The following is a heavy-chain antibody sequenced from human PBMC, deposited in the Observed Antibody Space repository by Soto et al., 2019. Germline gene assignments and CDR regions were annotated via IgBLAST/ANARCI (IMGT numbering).Heavy chain of an antibody. V-gene: IGHV1-69*01. CDR3: ARREQYSYGYDY. D-gene: IGHD5-18*01. Sequence: QVQLVQSGAEVKKPGSSVKVSCKASGGTFSSYAISWVRQAPGQGLEWMGGIIPIFGTANYAQKFQGRVTITADESKSKAYMELSRLRSEDTAVYYCARREQYSYGYDYWGQGTLVTVSS. CDR2: IIPIFGTA. CDR1: GGTFSSYA. J-gene: IGHJ4*02.